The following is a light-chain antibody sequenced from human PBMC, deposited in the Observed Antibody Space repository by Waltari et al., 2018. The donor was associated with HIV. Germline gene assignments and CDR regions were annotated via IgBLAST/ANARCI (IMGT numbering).Light chain of an antibody. Sequence: SYELSQIPSVSVSPGQTASIPCSGDKLGDKYVPWYQQKPGQSPVVVMYQDNERPSGIPERFSGSNSGNTATLTISGAQAMDEAEYYCQAWDSSAVYVFGTGTKVTVL. V-gene: IGLV3-1*01. CDR3: QAWDSSAVYV. J-gene: IGLJ1*01. CDR1: KLGDKY. CDR2: QDN.